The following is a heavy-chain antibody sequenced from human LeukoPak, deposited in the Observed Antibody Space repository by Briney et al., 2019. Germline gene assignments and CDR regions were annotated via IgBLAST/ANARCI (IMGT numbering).Heavy chain of an antibody. CDR3: ARDQGYCSGGSCYWAYMDV. J-gene: IGHJ6*03. D-gene: IGHD2-15*01. Sequence: PGGSLRLSCAASGFTFSSYTMNWVRQAPGKGLEWVSYISSSSSPIYYADSVKGRFTISRDNAKHSLYLQMNSLRAEDTAVYYCARDQGYCSGGSCYWAYMDVWGKGTTVTISS. CDR2: ISSSSSPI. V-gene: IGHV3-48*01. CDR1: GFTFSSYT.